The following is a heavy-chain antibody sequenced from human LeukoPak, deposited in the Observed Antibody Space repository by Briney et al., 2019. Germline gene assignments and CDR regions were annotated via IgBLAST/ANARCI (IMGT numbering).Heavy chain of an antibody. Sequence: ASVKVSCKASGYTFTSYGISWVRQAPGQGLEWMGWINAYNGDTKYAQKLQGRVTVTTDTSASTVYLDLRSLRSDDTAVYYCARGGDALTGHIYWGQGTLVTVSS. CDR1: GYTFTSYG. CDR2: INAYNGDT. V-gene: IGHV1-18*01. CDR3: ARGGDALTGHIY. J-gene: IGHJ1*01. D-gene: IGHD3-9*01.